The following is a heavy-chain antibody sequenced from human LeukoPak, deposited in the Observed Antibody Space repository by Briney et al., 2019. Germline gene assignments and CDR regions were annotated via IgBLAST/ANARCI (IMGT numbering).Heavy chain of an antibody. V-gene: IGHV4-34*01. CDR3: AKTRAVGRYFDY. D-gene: IGHD1/OR15-1a*01. J-gene: IGHJ4*02. CDR1: GGSFSGYF. CDR2: INHSGST. Sequence: SETLSLTCAVYGGSFSGYFWTWIRQPPGKGLEWIGDINHSGSTNYNPSLKSRVTISVETSKNEFSLKLNSVTAADTAVYYCAKTRAVGRYFDYWGQGTLVTVSS.